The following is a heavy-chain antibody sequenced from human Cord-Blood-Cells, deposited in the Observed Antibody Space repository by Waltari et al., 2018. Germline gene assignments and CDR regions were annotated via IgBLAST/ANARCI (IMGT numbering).Heavy chain of an antibody. J-gene: IGHJ4*02. V-gene: IGHV4-39*01. CDR3: ARSGGTFDY. CDR2: IYYSGST. CDR1: GGHISSRSYY. Sequence: QLQLQESGPGLVKPSETLSLTCTVSGGHISSRSYYWGWIRQPPGKGVEWIGSIYYSGSTYYNPSLKSRVTISVDTSKNQFSLKLSSVTAADTAVYYCARSGGTFDYWGQGTLVTVSS. D-gene: IGHD3-16*01.